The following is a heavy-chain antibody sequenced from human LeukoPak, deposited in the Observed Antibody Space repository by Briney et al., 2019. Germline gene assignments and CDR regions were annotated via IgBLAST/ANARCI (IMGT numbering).Heavy chain of an antibody. Sequence: SVKVSCKGSGGTFSTYAISWVRQAPGQGLEWMGGIIPIFGTANYAQKFQGRVTITADESTSTAYMELSSLRSEDTAVYYCARAMVRGAEDYYYGMDVWGKGTTVTVSS. J-gene: IGHJ6*04. V-gene: IGHV1-69*01. CDR3: ARAMVRGAEDYYYGMDV. D-gene: IGHD3-10*01. CDR2: IIPIFGTA. CDR1: GGTFSTYA.